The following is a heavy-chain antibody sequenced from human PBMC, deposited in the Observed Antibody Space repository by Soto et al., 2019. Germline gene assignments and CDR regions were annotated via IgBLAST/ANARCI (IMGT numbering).Heavy chain of an antibody. CDR3: ARMGRGYSYGMLMDV. V-gene: IGHV4-34*01. CDR1: GGSFSGYY. D-gene: IGHD5-18*01. J-gene: IGHJ6*03. CDR2: INHSGST. Sequence: SETLSLTCAVYGGSFSGYYWSWIRQPPGKGLEWIGEINHSGSTNYNPPLKSRVTISVDTSKNQFSLKLSSVTAADTAVYYCARMGRGYSYGMLMDVWGKGTTVTVSS.